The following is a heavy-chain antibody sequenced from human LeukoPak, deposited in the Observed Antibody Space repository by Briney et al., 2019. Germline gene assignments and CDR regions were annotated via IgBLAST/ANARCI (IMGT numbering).Heavy chain of an antibody. D-gene: IGHD1-1*01. J-gene: IGHJ4*02. CDR2: IYYSGST. V-gene: IGHV4-59*01. CDR3: ARATTGTHDY. CDR1: GGSISSFY. Sequence: SSETLSLTCTVSGGSISSFYWSWIRQPPGKGLEWIGYIYYSGSTNYNPSPKSRVTISVDTSKNQFSLKLSSVTAADTAVYYCARATTGTHDYWGQGTLVTVSS.